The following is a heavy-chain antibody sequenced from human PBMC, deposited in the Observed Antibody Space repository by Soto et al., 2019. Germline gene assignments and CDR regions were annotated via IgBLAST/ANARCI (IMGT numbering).Heavy chain of an antibody. CDR1: GHTLTELS. Sequence: QVQLLQSGAEVKKPGASVKVSCKVSGHTLTELSMHWVRQAPGRGLEWMGGFDPEDGKTISAQKFQGRVTMTEDTSTDSTYMELTSLRSEDTAVYYCAAGGTRWLHSPFDYWGQGTLVTISS. V-gene: IGHV1-24*01. J-gene: IGHJ4*02. D-gene: IGHD1-1*01. CDR2: FDPEDGKT. CDR3: AAGGTRWLHSPFDY.